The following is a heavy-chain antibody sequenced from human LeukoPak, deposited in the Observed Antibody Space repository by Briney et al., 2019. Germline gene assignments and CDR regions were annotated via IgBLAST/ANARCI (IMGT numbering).Heavy chain of an antibody. V-gene: IGHV5-51*01. CDR1: GYSFTIYW. Sequence: GESLQISCKGSGYSFTIYWIGWVRQLPGKGLEWMGIIYPGDSDTRYSPSFQGQVTIPADKSISTAYLHWSSLKASDTAMYYCATVSPDEHFDFWGQGTLVTVSS. CDR3: ATVSPDEHFDF. J-gene: IGHJ4*02. CDR2: IYPGDSDT. D-gene: IGHD2/OR15-2a*01.